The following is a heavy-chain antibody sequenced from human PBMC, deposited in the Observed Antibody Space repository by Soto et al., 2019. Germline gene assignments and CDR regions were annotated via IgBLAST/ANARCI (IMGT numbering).Heavy chain of an antibody. V-gene: IGHV3-53*04. CDR1: GLTVNINY. D-gene: IGHD3-10*01. J-gene: IGHJ4*02. Sequence: EVQLVESGGGLVQPGGSLRLSCAAPGLTVNINYMSWVRQAPGKGLEWVSVIYGGGATYYADSVRGRFTISGHISKNTLYLQMNSLTPEDTAVYYCHSYGYWGQGTLVTVSS. CDR2: IYGGGAT. CDR3: HSYGY.